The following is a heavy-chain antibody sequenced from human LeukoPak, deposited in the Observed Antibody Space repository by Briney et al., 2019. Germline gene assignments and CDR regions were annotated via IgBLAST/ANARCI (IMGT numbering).Heavy chain of an antibody. V-gene: IGHV4-59*01. D-gene: IGHD6-19*01. CDR2: IYYSGST. CDR3: ARGFYSSGWYYFDY. J-gene: IGHJ4*02. Sequence: PSETLSLTCTVSGGSISSYYWSWIRQPPGKGLEWIGYIYYSGSTNYNPSPKSRVTISVDTSKNQFSLKLSSVTAADTAVYYCARGFYSSGWYYFDYWGQGTLVTVSS. CDR1: GGSISSYY.